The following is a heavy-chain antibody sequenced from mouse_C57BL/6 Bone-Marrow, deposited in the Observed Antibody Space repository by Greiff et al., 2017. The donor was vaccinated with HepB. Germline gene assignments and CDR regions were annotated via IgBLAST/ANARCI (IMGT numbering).Heavy chain of an antibody. Sequence: VQLQQPGAELVRPGSSVKLSCKASGYTFTSYWMDWVKQRPEQGLEWIGNIYPSDSETHYNQKFKDKATLTVDKSSSTAYMQLSSLTSEDSAVYYCARSNPYDYWGQGTTLTVSS. CDR1: GYTFTSYW. J-gene: IGHJ2*01. V-gene: IGHV1-61*01. CDR2: IYPSDSET. CDR3: ARSNPYDY.